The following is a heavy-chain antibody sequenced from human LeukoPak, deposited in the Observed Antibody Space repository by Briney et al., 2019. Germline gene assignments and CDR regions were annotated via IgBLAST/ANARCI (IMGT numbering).Heavy chain of an antibody. J-gene: IGHJ4*02. CDR2: INNHGKT. CDR3: AVSYYDSSGYYDY. V-gene: IGHV1-18*01. D-gene: IGHD3-22*01. Sequence: ASVKVSCKASGYTFTSYGISWVRQAPGQGLEWMGWINNHGKTNSPQNLQGRVTMTTDTSTNTGYMELRGLRSDDTAVYYCAVSYYDSSGYYDYWGQGTLVIVSS. CDR1: GYTFTSYG.